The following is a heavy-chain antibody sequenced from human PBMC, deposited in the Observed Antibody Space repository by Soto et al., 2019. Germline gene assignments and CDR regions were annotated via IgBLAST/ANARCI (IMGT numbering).Heavy chain of an antibody. CDR3: ARGGYYYDSSGSCLDI. CDR1: GGSISSGGYS. Sequence: SETLSLTCAVSGGSISSGGYSWSWIRQPPGKGLEWIGYIYHSGSTYYNPSLKSRVTISVDRSKNQFSLKLSSVTAADTAVYYCARGGYYYDSSGSCLDIWGQGTMVTVSS. CDR2: IYHSGST. J-gene: IGHJ3*02. V-gene: IGHV4-30-2*01. D-gene: IGHD3-22*01.